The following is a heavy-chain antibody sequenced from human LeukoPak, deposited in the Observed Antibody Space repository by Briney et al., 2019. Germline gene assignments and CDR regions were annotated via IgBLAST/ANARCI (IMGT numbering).Heavy chain of an antibody. CDR3: ARGAVRRSSQYFDY. V-gene: IGHV4-34*01. CDR2: INPSGST. Sequence: SETLSLTCAVYGGSFSGYYWSWVRQPPGKGLEWMGVINPSGSTNYNPSLKSRVNISVDTSKNQFSLKLSSVTAADTAVYYCARGAVRRSSQYFDYWGQGTLVTVSS. D-gene: IGHD6-6*01. CDR1: GGSFSGYY. J-gene: IGHJ4*02.